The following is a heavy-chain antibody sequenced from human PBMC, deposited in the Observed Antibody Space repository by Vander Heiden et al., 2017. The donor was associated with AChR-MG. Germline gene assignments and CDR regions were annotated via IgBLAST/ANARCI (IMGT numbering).Heavy chain of an antibody. V-gene: IGHV3-48*02. CDR2: ISSSSSTI. J-gene: IGHJ6*03. CDR3: ARDQYSSGWVEYYYYYMDV. D-gene: IGHD6-19*01. Sequence: EVQLVESGGGLVQPGGSLGLSCAASGFTFSSYSRNWVRHAPGKWLEWVSYISSSSSTIYYADSVKGRFTISRDNAKNSLYLQMNSLRDEDTAVYYCARDQYSSGWVEYYYYYMDVWGKGTTVTVSS. CDR1: GFTFSSYS.